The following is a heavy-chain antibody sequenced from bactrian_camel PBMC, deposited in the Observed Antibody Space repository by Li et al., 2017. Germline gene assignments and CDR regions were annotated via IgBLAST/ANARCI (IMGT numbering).Heavy chain of an antibody. CDR1: GFTFSSYA. D-gene: IGHD2*01. CDR2: INSGSGST. V-gene: IGHV3S40*01. Sequence: VQLVESGGGLVQPGGSLTLSCATSGFTFSSYAMSWVRQTPGKGFEWVSDINSGSGSTYYADSVKGRFTISGDNAKNTLYLQLNSLKTEDTGLYYCATDLLWDGTDYHTDHGMNYWGVGTQVTVS. J-gene: IGHJ7*01.